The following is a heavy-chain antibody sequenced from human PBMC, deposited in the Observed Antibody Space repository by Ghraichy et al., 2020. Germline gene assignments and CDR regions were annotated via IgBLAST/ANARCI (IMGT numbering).Heavy chain of an antibody. CDR3: AKDPGIAVADHYYYYGMDV. CDR1: GFTFSSYA. J-gene: IGHJ6*04. D-gene: IGHD6-19*01. CDR2: ISGSGGST. Sequence: GGSLRLSCAASGFTFSSYAMSWVRQAPGKGLEWVSAISGSGGSTYYADSVKGRFTISRDNSKNTLYLQMNSLRAEDTAVYYCAKDPGIAVADHYYYYGMDVWGEGTTVSVSS. V-gene: IGHV3-23*01.